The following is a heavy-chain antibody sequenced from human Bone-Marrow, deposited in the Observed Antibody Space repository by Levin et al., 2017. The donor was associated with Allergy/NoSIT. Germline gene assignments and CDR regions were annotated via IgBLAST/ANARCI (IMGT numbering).Heavy chain of an antibody. V-gene: IGHV5-51*01. CDR1: GYRFTSNW. Sequence: KYGESLKISCQGSGYRFTSNWIAWVRQMPGKGLEWMGTIYPGDSDTRYSPSFQGQVTISADKSISTAYLQWSSLKASDTAMYYCAKVYGYFDSSGVLYYFDYWGQGTLVTVSS. D-gene: IGHD3-22*01. J-gene: IGHJ4*02. CDR3: AKVYGYFDSSGVLYYFDY. CDR2: IYPGDSDT.